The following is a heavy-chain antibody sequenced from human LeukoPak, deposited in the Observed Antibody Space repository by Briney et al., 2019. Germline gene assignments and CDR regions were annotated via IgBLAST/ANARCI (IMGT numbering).Heavy chain of an antibody. V-gene: IGHV3-7*01. J-gene: IGHJ4*02. CDR2: IKQDGSEK. D-gene: IGHD3-9*01. CDR3: ARGDYDILTGYYMN. Sequence: GGSLRLSCAASGFTFSSYWMSWVRQAPGEGLEWVANIKQDGSEKYYVDSVKGRFTISRDNAKNSLYLQMNSLRAEDTAVYYCARGDYDILTGYYMNWGQGTLVTVSS. CDR1: GFTFSSYW.